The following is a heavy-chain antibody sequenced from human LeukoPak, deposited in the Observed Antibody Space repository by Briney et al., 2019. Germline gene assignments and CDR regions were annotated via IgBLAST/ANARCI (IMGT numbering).Heavy chain of an antibody. D-gene: IGHD3-22*01. CDR3: ARGGWNKFDY. CDR2: IYHTGNI. J-gene: IGHJ4*02. V-gene: IGHV4-59*01. Sequence: KPSETLSLTCAVSGASITSYYWTWIRQPPGKGLEWIGYIYHTGNIKYNPSLNSRVTISIDTSKNQFSLKLSSVTAADTAVYYCARGGWNKFDYWGQGTLVTVSS. CDR1: GASITSYY.